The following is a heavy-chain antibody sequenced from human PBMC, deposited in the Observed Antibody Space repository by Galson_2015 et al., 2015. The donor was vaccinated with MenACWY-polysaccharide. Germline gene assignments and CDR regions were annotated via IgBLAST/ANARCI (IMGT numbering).Heavy chain of an antibody. D-gene: IGHD1-1*01. CDR3: NCNVLMSCALIDY. Sequence: LSLTCTVYAGSLRTYFCHWIRQPPGKGLEWIGEINHTGRGHYNPSLMNRVTISEDTSNNQFSLPLSSVTAADTAVYYCNCNVLMSCALIDYWGQGSLVTVSS. CDR2: INHTGRG. CDR1: AGSLRTYF. J-gene: IGHJ4*02. V-gene: IGHV4-34*01.